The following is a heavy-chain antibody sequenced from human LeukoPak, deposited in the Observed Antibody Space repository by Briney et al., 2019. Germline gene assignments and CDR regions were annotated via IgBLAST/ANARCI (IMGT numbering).Heavy chain of an antibody. CDR1: GYTFTSYA. J-gene: IGHJ4*02. V-gene: IGHV7-4-1*02. CDR2: INTNTGNP. CDR3: ARGRLTRELRYFDWQTWGY. D-gene: IGHD3-9*01. Sequence: GASVKVSCKASGYTFTSYAMNWVRQAPGQGLEWMGWINTNTGNPTYAQGFTGRFVFSLDTSVSTAYLQISSLKAEDTAVYYRARGRLTRELRYFDWQTWGYWGQGTLVTVSS.